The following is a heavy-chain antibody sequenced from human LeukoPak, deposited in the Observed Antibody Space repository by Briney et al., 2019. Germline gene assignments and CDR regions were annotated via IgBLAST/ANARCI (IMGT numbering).Heavy chain of an antibody. V-gene: IGHV1-69*05. CDR1: GGTFSSYA. J-gene: IGHJ4*02. Sequence: SVKVSCKAPGGTFSSYAISWVRQAPRQGLEWMGGIIPIFGTANYAQKFQGRVTITTDESTSTAYMELSSLRSEDTAVYYCVRIPDGYSPFDYWGQGTLVTVSS. CDR2: IIPIFGTA. D-gene: IGHD5-24*01. CDR3: VRIPDGYSPFDY.